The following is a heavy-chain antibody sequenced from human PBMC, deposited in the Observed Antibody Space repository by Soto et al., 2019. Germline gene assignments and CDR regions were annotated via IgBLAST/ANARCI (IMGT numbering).Heavy chain of an antibody. CDR2: IWYDGSNK. CDR3: ASANYCSGVSCLPSL. J-gene: IGHJ4*02. D-gene: IGHD2-15*01. Sequence: QVQLVESGGGVVQPGRSLRLSCAASGFTFSSYGMHWVRQAPGKGLEWVAVIWYDGSNKYYADSVKGRFTISRDNSKNTLYLQMNSLRAEDTVVYYCASANYCSGVSCLPSLWGQGTLVTVSS. V-gene: IGHV3-33*01. CDR1: GFTFSSYG.